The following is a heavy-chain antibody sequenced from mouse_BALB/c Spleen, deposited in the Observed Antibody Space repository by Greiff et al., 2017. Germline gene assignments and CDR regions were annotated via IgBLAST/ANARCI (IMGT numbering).Heavy chain of an antibody. CDR3: TRPGNYGYFDV. Sequence: EVKVEESGGGLVQPGGSMKLSCVASGFTFSNYWMNWVRQSPEKGLEWVAEIRLKSNNYATHYAESVKGRFTISRDDSKSSVYLQMNNLRAEDTGIYYCTRPGNYGYFDVWGAGTTVTVSS. V-gene: IGHV6-6*02. CDR1: GFTFSNYW. D-gene: IGHD1-1*01. CDR2: IRLKSNNYAT. J-gene: IGHJ1*01.